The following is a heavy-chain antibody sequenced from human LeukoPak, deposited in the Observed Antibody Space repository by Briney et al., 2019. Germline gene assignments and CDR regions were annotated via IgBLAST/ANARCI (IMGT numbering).Heavy chain of an antibody. CDR3: AREGRGQTGFDY. Sequence: PSETLSLTCTVSGGSISSYYWSWIRQPPGKGLEWIGYIYYSGSTNYNPSLKSRVTISVDTSKNQLSLKLSSVPAADTAVYYCAREGRGQTGFDYWGQGTLVTVSS. V-gene: IGHV4-59*01. CDR1: GGSISSYY. CDR2: IYYSGST. J-gene: IGHJ4*02. D-gene: IGHD3-10*01.